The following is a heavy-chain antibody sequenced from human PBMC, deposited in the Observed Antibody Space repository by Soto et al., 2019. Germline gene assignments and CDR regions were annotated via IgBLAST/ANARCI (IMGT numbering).Heavy chain of an antibody. V-gene: IGHV4-34*01. J-gene: IGHJ6*02. Sequence: PSETLSLTCAVYGGSFSGYYWSWIRQPPGKGLEWIGEINHSGSTNYNPSPKSRVTISVDTSKNQFSLKLSFVTAADTAVYYCAIGYSSGWYDFSPYYYYGMDVWGQGTTVTVSS. CDR1: GGSFSGYY. CDR3: AIGYSSGWYDFSPYYYYGMDV. D-gene: IGHD6-19*01. CDR2: INHSGST.